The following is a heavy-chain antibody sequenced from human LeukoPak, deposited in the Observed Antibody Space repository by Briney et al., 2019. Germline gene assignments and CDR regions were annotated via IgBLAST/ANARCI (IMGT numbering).Heavy chain of an antibody. CDR1: GGSFSGYY. CDR3: ARGGCSSGWYYY. CDR2: INHSGST. D-gene: IGHD6-19*01. J-gene: IGHJ4*02. V-gene: IGHV4-34*01. Sequence: SETLSLTCAVYGGSFSGYYWSWIRQPPGKGLEWIGEINHSGSTNYNPSLKSRVTISVDTSKNQFSLKLSSVTAADTAVYYCARGGCSSGWYYYWGQGTLVTVSS.